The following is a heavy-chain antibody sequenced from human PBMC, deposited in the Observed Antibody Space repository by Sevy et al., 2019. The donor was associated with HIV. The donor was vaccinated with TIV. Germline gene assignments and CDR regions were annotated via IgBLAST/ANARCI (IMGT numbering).Heavy chain of an antibody. D-gene: IGHD4-4*01. J-gene: IGHJ6*03. CDR1: GFTFSFHG. V-gene: IGHV3-30*02. CDR3: AQGVTVTASTTQRDYYYYMDV. CDR2: TQYDGNNK. Sequence: GGSLRLSCAASGFTFSFHGMYWVRQAPGKGLEWVAYTQYDGNNKYYADSVKGRFTISRDNSKNTLYLQMNSLRPDDTAVYYCAQGVTVTASTTQRDYYYYMDVWGKGTTVTVSS.